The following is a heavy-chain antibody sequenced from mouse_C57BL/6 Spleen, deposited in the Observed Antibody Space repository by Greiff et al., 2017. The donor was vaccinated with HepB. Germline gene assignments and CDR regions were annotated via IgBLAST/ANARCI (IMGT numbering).Heavy chain of an antibody. CDR1: GYAFSSSW. CDR2: IYPGDGDT. J-gene: IGHJ3*01. CDR3: ARSGITTVVDAY. Sequence: QVQLKESGPELVKPGASVKISCKASGYAFSSSWMNWVKQRPGKGLEWIGRIYPGDGDTNYNGKFKGKATLTADKSSSTAYMQLSSLTSEDSAVYFCARSGITTVVDAYWGQGTLVTVSA. D-gene: IGHD1-1*01. V-gene: IGHV1-82*01.